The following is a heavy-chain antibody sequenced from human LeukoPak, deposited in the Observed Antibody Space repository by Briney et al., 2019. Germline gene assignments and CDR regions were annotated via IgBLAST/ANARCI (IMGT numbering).Heavy chain of an antibody. CDR3: ARDGYSGYDWNWFDP. CDR1: GYSISSGYY. CDR2: IYHSGST. Sequence: SETLSLTCTVSGYSISSGYYWCWIRQPPGKGLEWIGSIYHSGSTYYNPSLKSRVTISVDTSKNQFSLKLSSVTAADTAVYYCARDGYSGYDWNWFDPWGQGTLVTVSS. D-gene: IGHD5-12*01. V-gene: IGHV4-38-2*02. J-gene: IGHJ5*02.